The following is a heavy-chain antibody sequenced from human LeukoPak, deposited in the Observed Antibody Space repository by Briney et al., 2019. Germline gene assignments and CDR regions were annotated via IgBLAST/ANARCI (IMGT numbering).Heavy chain of an antibody. J-gene: IGHJ4*02. CDR3: ATGNYYDSSGYYRRGRPFDY. CDR2: FDPEDGET. CDR1: GYTLTELS. Sequence: VSVKVSCKVSGYTLTELSMHWVRQAPGKGLEWMGGFDPEDGETIYAQKFQGRVTMTEDTSTDTAYMELSSLRSEDTAVYYCATGNYYDSSGYYRRGRPFDYWGQGTLVTVSS. D-gene: IGHD3-22*01. V-gene: IGHV1-24*01.